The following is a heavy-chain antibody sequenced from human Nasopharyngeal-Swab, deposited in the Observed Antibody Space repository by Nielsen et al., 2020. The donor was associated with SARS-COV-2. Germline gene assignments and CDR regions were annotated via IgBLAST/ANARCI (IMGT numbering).Heavy chain of an antibody. CDR2: ISSSSSTI. CDR1: GFTFSSYS. Sequence: GSLRLSCAASGFTFSSYSMNWVRQAPGKGLEWVSYISSSSSTIYYADSVKGRFTISRDNAKNSLYLQMNSLRDEDTAVYYCARDKFGANVDTAMVGYYGMDVWGQGTTVTVSS. V-gene: IGHV3-48*02. CDR3: ARDKFGANVDTAMVGYYGMDV. D-gene: IGHD5-18*01. J-gene: IGHJ6*02.